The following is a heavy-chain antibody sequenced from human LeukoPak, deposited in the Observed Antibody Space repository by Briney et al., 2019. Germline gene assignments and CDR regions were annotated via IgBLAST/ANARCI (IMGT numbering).Heavy chain of an antibody. CDR3: ARDGGGEQQLFDY. V-gene: IGHV3-30*02. J-gene: IGHJ4*02. Sequence: LAGGSLRLSCVASGFSFSYGMHWVRQAPGKGLEWLTFIHYDESNEYYADSVKGRFTISRDNAKNSLYLQMNSLRAEDTAVYYCARDGGGEQQLFDYWGQGTLVTVSS. D-gene: IGHD6-13*01. CDR1: GFSFSYG. CDR2: IHYDESNE.